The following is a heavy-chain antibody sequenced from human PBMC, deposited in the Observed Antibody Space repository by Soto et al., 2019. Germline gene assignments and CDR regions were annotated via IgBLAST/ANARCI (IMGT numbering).Heavy chain of an antibody. D-gene: IGHD6-13*01. Sequence: SETLSLTCAVSGGSISSSNWWSWVRQPPGKGLEWIGEIYHSGSTNYNPSLKSRVTISVDKSKNHFSLKLSSVTAADTAVYYCARVSYSSSWSYYYYGMDVWGQGTTVTVSS. V-gene: IGHV4-4*02. CDR2: IYHSGST. J-gene: IGHJ6*02. CDR1: GGSISSSNW. CDR3: ARVSYSSSWSYYYYGMDV.